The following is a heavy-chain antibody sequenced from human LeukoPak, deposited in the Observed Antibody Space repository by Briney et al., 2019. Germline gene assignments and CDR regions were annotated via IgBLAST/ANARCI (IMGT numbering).Heavy chain of an antibody. Sequence: GGSLRLSCAASGFTFSSYSMNWVRQAPGKGLEWVSSISSSSSYIYYADSVKGRFTISRDNAKNSLYLQMNSLRAEDTAVYYCARDYYGSGSVNWFDPWGQGTLVTVSS. V-gene: IGHV3-21*01. D-gene: IGHD3-10*01. CDR3: ARDYYGSGSVNWFDP. CDR1: GFTFSSYS. J-gene: IGHJ5*02. CDR2: ISSSSSYI.